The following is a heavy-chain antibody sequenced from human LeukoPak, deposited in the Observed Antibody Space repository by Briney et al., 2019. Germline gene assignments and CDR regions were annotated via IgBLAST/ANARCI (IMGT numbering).Heavy chain of an antibody. D-gene: IGHD6-13*01. CDR1: GFTVRSNY. CDR2: IYSGGST. V-gene: IGHV3-53*01. J-gene: IGHJ3*02. CDR3: ARGIVAAHDAFDI. Sequence: GGSLRLSCAASGFTVRSNYMSWVRQAPGKGLEWVSVIYSGGSTYYADSVKGRFIISRDNSKNTLYLQMNSLRAEDTAVYYCARGIVAAHDAFDIWGQGTMVTVSS.